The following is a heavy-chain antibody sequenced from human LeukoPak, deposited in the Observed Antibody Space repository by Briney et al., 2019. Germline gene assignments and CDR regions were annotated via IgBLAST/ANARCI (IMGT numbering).Heavy chain of an antibody. CDR1: GFTFSSYS. D-gene: IGHD2-2*01. CDR3: ARAKMAQVDFDAFDI. CDR2: ISSSSSYI. V-gene: IGHV3-21*01. Sequence: GSLRPSRATSGFTFSSYSMNLVRPAPGKGLEWVSSISSSSSYIYYADSVKGRFTISRDNAKNSLYLQMNSLRAEDTAVYYCARAKMAQVDFDAFDIWGQGTMVTVSS. J-gene: IGHJ3*02.